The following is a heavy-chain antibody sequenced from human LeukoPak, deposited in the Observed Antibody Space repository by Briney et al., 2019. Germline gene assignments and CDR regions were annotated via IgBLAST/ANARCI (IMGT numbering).Heavy chain of an antibody. J-gene: IGHJ1*01. CDR3: ARHGSTSSDDYFQH. Sequence: SQTLSLTCTVSGGSISSGSYYWSWIRQPAGKGLEWIGRIYTSGSTNYNPSLKSRVTISVDTSKNQFSLKLSSVTAADTAVYYCARHGSTSSDDYFQHWGQGTLVTVSS. V-gene: IGHV4-61*02. D-gene: IGHD2/OR15-2a*01. CDR2: IYTSGST. CDR1: GGSISSGSYY.